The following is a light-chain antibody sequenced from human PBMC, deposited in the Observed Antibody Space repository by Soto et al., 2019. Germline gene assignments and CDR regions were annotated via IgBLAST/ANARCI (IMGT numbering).Light chain of an antibody. V-gene: IGKV1-27*01. CDR2: GAS. CDR3: QNYHLALGT. J-gene: IGKJ5*01. CDR1: QDIINH. Sequence: DIQMTQSPSSLSASVGDTVTITCRASQDIINHLAWYQQRPGKVPNLLIYGASTLHSGVPSRFRGSGSGTNFTLTSSSLQPEDVATYFCQNYHLALGTFGQGTRLEIK.